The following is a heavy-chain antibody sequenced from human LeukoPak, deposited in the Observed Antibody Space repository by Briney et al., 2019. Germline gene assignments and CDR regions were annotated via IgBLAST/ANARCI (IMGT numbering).Heavy chain of an antibody. CDR3: AKGSEPRHF. CDR2: ISSSGSTI. J-gene: IGHJ4*02. CDR1: GFTFSSYV. V-gene: IGHV3-48*03. D-gene: IGHD3-3*02. Sequence: GGSLRLSCAASGFTFSSYVMNWVRQAPGTGLEWVSYISSSGSTIYYADSVKGRFTISRDNAKNSLYLQINTLRAEDTAVYYCAKGSEPRHFGGQGTLVTVSS.